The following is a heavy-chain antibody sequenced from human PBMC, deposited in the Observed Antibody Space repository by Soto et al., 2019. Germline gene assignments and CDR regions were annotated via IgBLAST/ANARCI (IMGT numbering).Heavy chain of an antibody. CDR2: ISYDGSNK. J-gene: IGHJ4*01. CDR3: AKPYSGSPPKNFDY. D-gene: IGHD1-26*01. Sequence: SLRLSCVASGFSFSIYGMYWVRQAPGKGLEWVAAISYDGSNKYYVDSVRGRFTISRDNSKNTVYLQMNGLRAEDTAVYYCAKPYSGSPPKNFDYWGQGTLVTVSS. CDR1: GFSFSIYG. V-gene: IGHV3-30*18.